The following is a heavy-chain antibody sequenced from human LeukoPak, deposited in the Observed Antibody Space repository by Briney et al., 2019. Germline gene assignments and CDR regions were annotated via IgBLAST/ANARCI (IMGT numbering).Heavy chain of an antibody. Sequence: SETLSLTCTVSGGSVSRGVYYWSWIRQPPGKGLEWLGYIYSSGSTNYNPSLNSRVAISVDTSKNQFSLKLSSVAAADTAVYYCARFAYCGGHCWYYFDYWGQGTLVTVSS. D-gene: IGHD2-21*02. J-gene: IGHJ4*02. CDR2: IYSSGST. V-gene: IGHV4-61*08. CDR3: ARFAYCGGHCWYYFDY. CDR1: GGSVSRGVYY.